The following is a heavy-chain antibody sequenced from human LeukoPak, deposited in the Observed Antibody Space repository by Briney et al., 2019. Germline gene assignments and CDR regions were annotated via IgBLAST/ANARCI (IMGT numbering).Heavy chain of an antibody. CDR3: ARGYGGRLGYFDL. J-gene: IGHJ2*01. D-gene: IGHD4-23*01. CDR2: ILYSRST. Sequence: SGTLSLTCSVSGGSISSYYWSWIRQPPGKGLEWIALILYSRSTNYNHARKSLVTTSVDTSKNQCSLRLSSVTAADTAVYYCARGYGGRLGYFDLWGRGTLVTVSS. CDR1: GGSISSYY. V-gene: IGHV4-59*01.